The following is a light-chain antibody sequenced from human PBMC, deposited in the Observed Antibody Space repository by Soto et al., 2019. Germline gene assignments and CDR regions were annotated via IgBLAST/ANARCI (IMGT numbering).Light chain of an antibody. CDR3: QQYNNWPPRT. CDR2: GAS. J-gene: IGKJ1*01. CDR1: QSVSSN. V-gene: IGKV3-15*01. Sequence: EIVITQSPATLSVSPGERATLSCRASQSVSSNLAWYQQKPGQAPRLLIYGASTRATGIPARFSGSGSGTEFTLTIRSLQSEDFAVYYCQQYNNWPPRTCGQGTKVDIK.